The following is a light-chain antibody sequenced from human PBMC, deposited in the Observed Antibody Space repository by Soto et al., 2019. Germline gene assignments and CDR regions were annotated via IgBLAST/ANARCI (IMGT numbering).Light chain of an antibody. V-gene: IGKV3-20*01. CDR3: QQLSNFPIT. J-gene: IGKJ5*01. Sequence: EIVLTQSPGTLSLSPGERATLSCRASQSVSSSYLAWYQQKPGQAPRLLIYGASSRATGIPDRFSGSGSGTDFTLTISRLEPEDFATYYCQQLSNFPITFGQGTRLEIK. CDR2: GAS. CDR1: QSVSSSY.